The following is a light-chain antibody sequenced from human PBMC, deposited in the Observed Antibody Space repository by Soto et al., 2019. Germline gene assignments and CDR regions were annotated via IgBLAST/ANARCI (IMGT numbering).Light chain of an antibody. Sequence: QSALPQPRSVSGSPGQAVTISCTGTSSDGGGHKYVSWYQQHPDKAPKLMIYDVSHRPSGVPDRFSGSKSGNTASLTISGLQAEDEGDYYCCSYVDGYTYVFGTGTKLTVL. CDR1: SSDGGGHKY. V-gene: IGLV2-11*01. CDR3: CSYVDGYTYV. J-gene: IGLJ1*01. CDR2: DVS.